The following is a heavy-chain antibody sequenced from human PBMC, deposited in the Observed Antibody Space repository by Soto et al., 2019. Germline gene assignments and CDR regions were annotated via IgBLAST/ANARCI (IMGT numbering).Heavy chain of an antibody. D-gene: IGHD3-22*01. CDR3: VRATYFSDSSGYTRCLDY. Sequence: PGGSLRLSCAGYGFTLSDHYIGWVRQAPGKGLEWVGRSRDKPQGYSTAYAASVKGRFTTSRDESKNSAYLQMNSLKTEDTAVYYCVRATYFSDSSGYTRCLDYWGQGTLVTVSS. J-gene: IGHJ4*02. CDR2: SRDKPQGYST. V-gene: IGHV3-72*01. CDR1: GFTLSDHY.